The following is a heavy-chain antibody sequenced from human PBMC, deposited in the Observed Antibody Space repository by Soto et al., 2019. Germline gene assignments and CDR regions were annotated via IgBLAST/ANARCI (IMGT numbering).Heavy chain of an antibody. D-gene: IGHD5-18*01. CDR3: ARLRGYSYELDY. Sequence: PSGTLCLTCTDSGGPISSSSYYWGWIRQPPGKGLEWIGSIYYSGSTYYNPSLKSRVTISGDTSKSQFSLKLSSVTAADTAVYYCARLRGYSYELDYWGQGTLVPVTS. V-gene: IGHV4-39*01. J-gene: IGHJ4*02. CDR1: GGPISSSSYY. CDR2: IYYSGST.